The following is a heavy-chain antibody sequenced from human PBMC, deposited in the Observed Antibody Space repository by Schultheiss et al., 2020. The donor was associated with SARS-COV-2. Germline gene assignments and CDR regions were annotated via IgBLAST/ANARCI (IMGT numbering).Heavy chain of an antibody. D-gene: IGHD5-12*01. V-gene: IGHV4-28*03. CDR2: IYYSGST. Sequence: SETLSLTCVVSAYSISSGYYWGWIRQPPGKGLEWIGYIYYSGSTYYNPSLKSRVTISVDTSKNQFSLKLSSVTAADTAVYYCARESSGYDVRGNWFDPWGQGTRVTVSS. J-gene: IGHJ5*02. CDR1: AYSISSGYY. CDR3: ARESSGYDVRGNWFDP.